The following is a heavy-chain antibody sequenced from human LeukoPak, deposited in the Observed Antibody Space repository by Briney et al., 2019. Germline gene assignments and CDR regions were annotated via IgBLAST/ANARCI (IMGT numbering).Heavy chain of an antibody. D-gene: IGHD5-12*01. J-gene: IGHJ6*03. CDR2: MNPISGDT. Sequence: GASVKVSCKASGYTFTSYDVNWVRQATGQGLEWMGWMNPISGDTGYALKFQGRVTMSRNTSISTAYMELGSLRSEDTAVYYCARGAGSRGYSGSYMDVWGKGTTVTVSS. CDR3: ARGAGSRGYSGSYMDV. V-gene: IGHV1-8*01. CDR1: GYTFTSYD.